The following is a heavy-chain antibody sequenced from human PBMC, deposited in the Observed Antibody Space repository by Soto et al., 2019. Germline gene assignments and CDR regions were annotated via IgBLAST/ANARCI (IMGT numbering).Heavy chain of an antibody. J-gene: IGHJ4*02. CDR1: GFTFSSYA. V-gene: IGHV3-30-3*01. Sequence: LRLSCAASGFTFSSYAMHWVRQAPVKGLEWVAVISYDGSNKYYADSVKGRFTISRDNSKNTLYLQMNSLRAEDTAVYYCARDPLTGYYGYYFDYWGQGTLVTVSS. D-gene: IGHD3-9*01. CDR3: ARDPLTGYYGYYFDY. CDR2: ISYDGSNK.